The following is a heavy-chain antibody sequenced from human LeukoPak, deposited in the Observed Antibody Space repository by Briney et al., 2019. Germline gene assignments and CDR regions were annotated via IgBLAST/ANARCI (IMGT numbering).Heavy chain of an antibody. J-gene: IGHJ5*02. V-gene: IGHV4-61*02. CDR1: GGSISSGSYY. D-gene: IGHD5-18*01. CDR3: ARGPLRGYSYGWVNWFDP. CDR2: IYTSGST. Sequence: SETLSLTCTVSGGSISSGSYYWSWIRQPAGKGLEWIGRIYTSGSTNYNPSLKSRVTISVDTSKNQFSLKLSSVTAADTAVYYCARGPLRGYSYGWVNWFDPWGQGTLVTVSS.